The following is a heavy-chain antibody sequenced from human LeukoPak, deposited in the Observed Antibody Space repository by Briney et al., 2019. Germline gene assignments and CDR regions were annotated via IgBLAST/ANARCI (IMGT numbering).Heavy chain of an antibody. D-gene: IGHD3-16*01. CDR1: GFTFSSYA. J-gene: IGHJ6*03. Sequence: PGGSLRLSCAASGFTFSSYAMSWVRQAPGKGLEWVSAISGSGGSTYYADSLKGRFTISRDNSKNTLYVQMNSLRAEDTAVYYCAKAGAYVWGSYYYYYMDVWGKGTTVTVSS. CDR3: AKAGAYVWGSYYYYYMDV. V-gene: IGHV3-23*01. CDR2: ISGSGGST.